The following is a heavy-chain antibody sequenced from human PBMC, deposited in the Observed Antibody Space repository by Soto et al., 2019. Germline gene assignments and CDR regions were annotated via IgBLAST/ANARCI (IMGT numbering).Heavy chain of an antibody. CDR3: AKEGDTVTTWYHGMDV. CDR2: ISGSGDST. Sequence: EVQLLESGGGLLQPGGSLRLSCAASGFTFISYAMSWVRQAPGKGLEWVSAISGSGDSTYYADSVKGRFIISRDNSKNTLYLQMNSLRAEDTALYYCAKEGDTVTTWYHGMDVWGQGTMVTVSS. J-gene: IGHJ6*02. CDR1: GFTFISYA. D-gene: IGHD4-4*01. V-gene: IGHV3-23*01.